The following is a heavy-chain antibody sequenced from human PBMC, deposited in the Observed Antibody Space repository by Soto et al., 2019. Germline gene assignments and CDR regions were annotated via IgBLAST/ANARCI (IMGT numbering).Heavy chain of an antibody. J-gene: IGHJ4*02. V-gene: IGHV3-7*01. CDR1: GFTFTSYA. Sequence: EVQLVESGGGLVQPGGSLRLSCAASGFTFTSYAMSWVRQAQGKGLEWVANVSDDGSEGYYVDSVQGRFTVSRDNAKNSLSLQMNRLRAEDTAVYYCAKWGGAGSYYWGQCTLVSVSS. CDR2: VSDDGSEG. D-gene: IGHD1-26*01. CDR3: AKWGGAGSYY.